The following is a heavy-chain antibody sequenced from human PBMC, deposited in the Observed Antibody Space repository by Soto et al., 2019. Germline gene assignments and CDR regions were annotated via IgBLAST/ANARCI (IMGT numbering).Heavy chain of an antibody. V-gene: IGHV1-69*13. CDR2: IIPIFGTA. D-gene: IGHD3-22*01. CDR1: GGSFSSYA. J-gene: IGHJ6*02. Sequence: SVKVSCKASGGSFSSYAISWVRQAPGQGLEWMGGIIPIFGTANYAQKFQGRVTITADESTSTAYMELSSLRSEDTAVYYCARSYSGIVVVITTEYYYYGMDVWGQGTTVTVSS. CDR3: ARSYSGIVVVITTEYYYYGMDV.